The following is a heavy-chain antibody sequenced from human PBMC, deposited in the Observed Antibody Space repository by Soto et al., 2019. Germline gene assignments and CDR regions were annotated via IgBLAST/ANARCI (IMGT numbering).Heavy chain of an antibody. D-gene: IGHD3-10*01. CDR1: GGSISSSSYY. J-gene: IGHJ3*02. CDR3: ARPPVRGVALDAFDI. Sequence: QLQLQESGPGLVNPSETLSLTCTVSGGSISSSSYYWGWIRQPPGRGLECIGSIFHSGTTYYNPSLKIRVTRSVDTSTNQSSLRLTSVTAADTAVYNSARPPVRGVALDAFDIWGQGTMVTVSS. V-gene: IGHV4-39*01. CDR2: IFHSGTT.